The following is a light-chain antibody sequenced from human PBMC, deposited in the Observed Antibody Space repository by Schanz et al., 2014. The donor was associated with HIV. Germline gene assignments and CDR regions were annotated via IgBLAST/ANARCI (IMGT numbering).Light chain of an antibody. CDR3: QHYSQYPPFT. Sequence: DIQMTQSPSTLSASVGDRVTITCRASQSINSWLAWYQQKPGKAPKLLIYEASTLESGVPSRFSGSRSGTEFTLTISSLQPDDLATYYCQHYSQYPPFTFGQGTKLAIK. V-gene: IGKV1-5*03. CDR1: QSINSW. J-gene: IGKJ2*01. CDR2: EAS.